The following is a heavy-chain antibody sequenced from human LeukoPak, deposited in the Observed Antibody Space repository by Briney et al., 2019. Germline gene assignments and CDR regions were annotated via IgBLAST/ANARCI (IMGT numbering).Heavy chain of an antibody. CDR2: ISGDGNAK. CDR3: ARDYVYAFDY. CDR1: GFSFSSYS. D-gene: IGHD2/OR15-2a*01. Sequence: GGSLRLSRAASGFSFSSYSINWVRQAPGKGLEWVSYISGDGNAKHYTDSVKGRFTISRDNAKNALYLQMNSLRAEDTAMYFCARDYVYAFDYWGQGTLVTVSS. V-gene: IGHV3-48*01. J-gene: IGHJ4*02.